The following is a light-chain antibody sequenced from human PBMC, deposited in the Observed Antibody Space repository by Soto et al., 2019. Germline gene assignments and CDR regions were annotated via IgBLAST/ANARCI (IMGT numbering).Light chain of an antibody. Sequence: AVVTQEPSLIVSPGGTVTLTCGSSTGAVTSSHSPYWFQQKPGQAPRTLIYDTSNRHSWTPARFSGSLLGGKAALTLSGAQPEDEAEYNCLLGYSGPWVFGGGTKVTVL. V-gene: IGLV7-46*01. J-gene: IGLJ3*02. CDR1: TGAVTSSHS. CDR2: DTS. CDR3: LLGYSGPWV.